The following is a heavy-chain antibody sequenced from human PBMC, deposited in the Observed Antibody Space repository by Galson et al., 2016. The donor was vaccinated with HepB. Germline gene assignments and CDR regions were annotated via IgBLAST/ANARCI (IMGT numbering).Heavy chain of an antibody. Sequence: SETLSLTCSVSGGSIIRTTFYWGWLRQSPGKGLEWIGHIFYSGTTSYNPSLASRVTISVDTSTNEFSLKLSSVSAADTAIYYCARDRLDSGDYHWYFDLWGRGTLVTVSS. CDR1: GGSIIRTTFY. CDR3: ARDRLDSGDYHWYFDL. CDR2: IFYSGTT. D-gene: IGHD4-17*01. V-gene: IGHV4-39*07. J-gene: IGHJ2*01.